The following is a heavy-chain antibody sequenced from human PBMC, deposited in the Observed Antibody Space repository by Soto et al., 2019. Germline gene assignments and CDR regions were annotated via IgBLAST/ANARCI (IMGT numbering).Heavy chain of an antibody. CDR2: ITPMFGTG. V-gene: IGHV1-69*12. J-gene: IGHJ2*01. Sequence: QVQLVQSGAEVKKPGSSVKVSCKASGGTFNRYAISWLRQAPGQGPEWMGGITPMFGTGNYAQKFQGRVTITADEXTXXVHMELRRLTSEDTAVYYCAQTLGSAVAGPGRFDLWGRGTRVIVSS. CDR1: GGTFNRYA. CDR3: AQTLGSAVAGPGRFDL. D-gene: IGHD6-19*01.